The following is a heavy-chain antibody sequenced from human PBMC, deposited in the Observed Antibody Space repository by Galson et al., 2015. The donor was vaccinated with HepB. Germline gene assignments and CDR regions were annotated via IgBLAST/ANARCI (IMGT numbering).Heavy chain of an antibody. Sequence: SLRLSCAASGFTFSSYAMSWVRQAPGKELEWVSAISGSGGSTYYADSVKGRFTISRDNSKNTLYLQMNSLRAEDTAVYYCAKREYQLLSWFDPWGQGTLVTVSP. CDR3: AKREYQLLSWFDP. J-gene: IGHJ5*02. V-gene: IGHV3-23*01. D-gene: IGHD2-2*01. CDR2: ISGSGGST. CDR1: GFTFSSYA.